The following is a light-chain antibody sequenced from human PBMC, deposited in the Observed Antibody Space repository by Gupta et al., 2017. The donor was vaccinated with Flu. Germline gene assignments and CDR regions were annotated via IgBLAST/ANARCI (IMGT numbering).Light chain of an antibody. CDR3: QQYGGSPPLT. CDR1: QTLGNNY. CDR2: RAS. Sequence: IVLTQSPGTLSLSPGERATLSCRASQTLGNNYLAWYQQRPGQAPRLLISRASSRAAGTPDRFSGSGFGTDFTLTISRLEPEDFAVYFCQQYGGSPPLTFGQGTKV. J-gene: IGKJ1*01. V-gene: IGKV3-20*01.